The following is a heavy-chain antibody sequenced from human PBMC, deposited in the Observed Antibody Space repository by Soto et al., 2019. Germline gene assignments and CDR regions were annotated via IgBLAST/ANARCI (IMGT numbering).Heavy chain of an antibody. V-gene: IGHV1-69*01. Sequence: QVQLVQSGAEVKKPGSSVKVSCKASGGTFSSYAISWVRQAPGQGLEWMGGVIPIFGTANYAQKFQGRVTITADESTSTASMELSSLISEATAVYYCARSLFLSSSWPKIPFFDYWGQGTLVTVSS. CDR2: VIPIFGTA. CDR1: GGTFSSYA. CDR3: ARSLFLSSSWPKIPFFDY. J-gene: IGHJ4*02. D-gene: IGHD6-13*01.